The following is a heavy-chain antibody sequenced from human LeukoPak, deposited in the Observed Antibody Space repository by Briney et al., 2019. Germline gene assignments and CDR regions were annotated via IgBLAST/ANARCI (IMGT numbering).Heavy chain of an antibody. Sequence: GRSLRLSCAASGFTFSSYGMHWVRQAPGKGLVWVSRINSDATSTSYADSVKGRFTISRDNAKNTLYLQINSLRAEDTAVYYCSREYYDNSGYRFDYWGQGTPVTVSS. CDR1: GFTFSSYG. CDR2: INSDATST. J-gene: IGHJ4*02. V-gene: IGHV3-74*01. CDR3: SREYYDNSGYRFDY. D-gene: IGHD3-22*01.